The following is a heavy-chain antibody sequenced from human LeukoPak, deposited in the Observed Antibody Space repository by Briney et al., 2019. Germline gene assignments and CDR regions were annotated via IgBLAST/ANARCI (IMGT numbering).Heavy chain of an antibody. CDR1: GLTVRSNY. V-gene: IGHV3-53*01. Sequence: TGGSLRLSCAVFGLTVRSNYMTWVRQAPGKGLEWVSEFYGGGSAYYADSVKGRFTISSDNSKNTLYLQMNSLRAEDTAVYYCARRGLYYDSSGYSHYYFDFWGQGTLVTVSS. CDR2: FYGGGSA. J-gene: IGHJ4*02. D-gene: IGHD3-22*01. CDR3: ARRGLYYDSSGYSHYYFDF.